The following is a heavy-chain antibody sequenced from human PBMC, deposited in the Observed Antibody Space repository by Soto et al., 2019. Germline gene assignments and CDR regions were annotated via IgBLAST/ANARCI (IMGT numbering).Heavy chain of an antibody. D-gene: IGHD1-26*01. Sequence: QVQRGQSGAEVKKPGSSVKFSCKASGGTFSSYAISWVRQAPGQGLEWMGGIIPIFGTANYAQKFQGRVTITADESTSTAYMELSSLRSEDTAVYYCAGGSHRHFGSDYWGQGTLVTVSS. CDR2: IIPIFGTA. CDR1: GGTFSSYA. J-gene: IGHJ4*02. V-gene: IGHV1-69*01. CDR3: AGGSHRHFGSDY.